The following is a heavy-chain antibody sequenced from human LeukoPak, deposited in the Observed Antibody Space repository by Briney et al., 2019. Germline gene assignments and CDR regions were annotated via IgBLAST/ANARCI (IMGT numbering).Heavy chain of an antibody. CDR2: INPNSGGT. CDR3: ARDTGSGSYYSPAYEYYFAY. V-gene: IGHV1-2*02. CDR1: GYTFTSYG. Sequence: ASVKVSCKASGYTFTSYGISWVRQAPGQGLEWMGWINPNSGGTNYAQKFQGRVTMTRDTSISTAYMELSRLRSDDTAVYYCARDTGSGSYYSPAYEYYFAYWGQGTLVTVSS. D-gene: IGHD1-26*01. J-gene: IGHJ4*02.